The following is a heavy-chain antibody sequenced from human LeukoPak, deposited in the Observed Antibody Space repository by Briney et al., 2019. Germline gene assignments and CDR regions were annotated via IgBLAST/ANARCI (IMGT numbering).Heavy chain of an antibody. CDR3: VRQSGWLQLAVDY. CDR2: IYYSGST. CDR1: GGSISSSSYY. Sequence: PSETLSLTCTVSGGSISSSSYYWGWIRQPPGKGLEWIGSIYYSGSTYYNPSLKSRVTISVDTSKNQFSLKLSSVTAADTAVYYCVRQSGWLQLAVDYWGQGTLVTVSS. V-gene: IGHV4-39*01. D-gene: IGHD5-24*01. J-gene: IGHJ4*02.